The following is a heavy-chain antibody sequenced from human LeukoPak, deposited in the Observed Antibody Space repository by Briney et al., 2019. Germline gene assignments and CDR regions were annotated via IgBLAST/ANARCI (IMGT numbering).Heavy chain of an antibody. CDR2: IYYSGST. J-gene: IGHJ4*02. V-gene: IGHV4-59*08. D-gene: IGHD4/OR15-4a*01. CDR3: ARRAKYGDYDY. CDR1: GGSISSYY. Sequence: PSGTLSLTCTVSGGSISSYYRSWIRQPPGKGLEWIGYIYYSGSTNYNPSLKSRVTISVDTSKNQFSLKLSSVTAADTAVYYCARRAKYGDYDYWGQGTLVTVSS.